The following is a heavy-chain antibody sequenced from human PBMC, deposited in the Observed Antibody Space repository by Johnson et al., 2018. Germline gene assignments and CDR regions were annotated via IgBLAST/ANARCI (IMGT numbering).Heavy chain of an antibody. J-gene: IGHJ6*03. CDR2: ISYEGSKK. Sequence: QVQLVESGGGVVQPGRSXRLSCAASGFTFSNYGMHWVRQAPGSKGLEWVAVISYEGSKKYYVDSVKGRVTISRDNSKNTLYLQMNSLRPEDAAVYYCARAPYPTPDYGDYGVMDVWGKGTTVTVSS. V-gene: IGHV3-30*03. D-gene: IGHD4-17*01. CDR3: ARAPYPTPDYGDYGVMDV. CDR1: GFTFSNYG.